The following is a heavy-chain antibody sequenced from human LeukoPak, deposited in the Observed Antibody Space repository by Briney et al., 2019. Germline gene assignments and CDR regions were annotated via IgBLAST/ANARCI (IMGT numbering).Heavy chain of an antibody. J-gene: IGHJ4*02. Sequence: PGGSLRLSCAASGFTFSSYAMHWVRRAPGKGLEWVAVISYDGSNKYYADSVKGRFTISRDNSKNTLYLQMNSLRAEDTAVYYCARSGISGSGWYESDYWGQGTLVTVSS. CDR2: ISYDGSNK. V-gene: IGHV3-30-3*01. CDR1: GFTFSSYA. D-gene: IGHD6-19*01. CDR3: ARSGISGSGWYESDY.